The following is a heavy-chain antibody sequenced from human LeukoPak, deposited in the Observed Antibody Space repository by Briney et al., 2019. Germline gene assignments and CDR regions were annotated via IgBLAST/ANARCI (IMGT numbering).Heavy chain of an antibody. V-gene: IGHV3-53*01. CDR1: GFTVSSYY. D-gene: IGHD3-22*01. CDR3: ARGGRGSAAVVAPRSFDI. Sequence: GGSLRLSCAASGFTVSSYYMNWVRQAPGKGLEWVSVIYSGSSTYYADSVKARFTISRDNSKNTLYLQMNSLRAEDTAVYYCARGGRGSAAVVAPRSFDIWGQGTMVTVSS. J-gene: IGHJ3*02. CDR2: IYSGSST.